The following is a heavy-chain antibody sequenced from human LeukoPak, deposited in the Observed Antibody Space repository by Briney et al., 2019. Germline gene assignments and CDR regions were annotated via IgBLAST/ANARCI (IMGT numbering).Heavy chain of an antibody. D-gene: IGHD3-10*01. Sequence: GGSLRLSCAASGFTFSDYYMSWIRQAPGKGLEWVSYISSSGSTIYYADSVKGRFTISRDNAKNSLYLQMNSLRAEDTAVYYCARDPSYGSGSYYIDGCDFDYWGQGTLVTVSS. CDR3: ARDPSYGSGSYYIDGCDFDY. J-gene: IGHJ4*02. CDR1: GFTFSDYY. V-gene: IGHV3-11*04. CDR2: ISSSGSTI.